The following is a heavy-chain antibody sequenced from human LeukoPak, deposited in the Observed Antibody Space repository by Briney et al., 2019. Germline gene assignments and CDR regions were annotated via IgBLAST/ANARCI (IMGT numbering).Heavy chain of an antibody. D-gene: IGHD2-15*01. V-gene: IGHV4-59*01. CDR2: IYYSGST. CDR1: GGSISSYY. CDR3: ARGRHGGGSAPTY. J-gene: IGHJ4*02. Sequence: SETLSLTCTVSGGSISSYYWSWIRQPPGKGLEWIGYIYYSGSTNYNPSLKSRVTISVDTSKNQFSLKLSSVTAADTAVYYCARGRHGGGSAPTYWGQGTLVTVSS.